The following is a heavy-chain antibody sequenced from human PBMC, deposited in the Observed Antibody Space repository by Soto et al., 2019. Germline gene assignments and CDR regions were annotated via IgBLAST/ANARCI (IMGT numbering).Heavy chain of an antibody. V-gene: IGHV3-66*01. Sequence: PGGSLRLSCAASGFTVSSNYMSWVRQAPGKGLEWVSVIYSGGSTYYAGSVKGRFTISRDNSKNTLYLQMNSLRAEDTAVYYCARTELGSYDSHNLDYWGQGTLVTVSS. D-gene: IGHD1-26*01. J-gene: IGHJ4*02. CDR2: IYSGGST. CDR1: GFTVSSNY. CDR3: ARTELGSYDSHNLDY.